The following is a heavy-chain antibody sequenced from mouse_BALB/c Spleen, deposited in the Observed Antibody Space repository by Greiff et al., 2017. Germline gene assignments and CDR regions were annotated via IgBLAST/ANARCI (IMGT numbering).Heavy chain of an antibody. D-gene: IGHD2-1*01. J-gene: IGHJ3*01. Sequence: VQLQQSGPSLVKPSQTLSLTCSVTGDSITSGYWNWIRKFPGNKLEYMGYISYSGSTYYNPSLKSRISITRDTSKNQYYLQLNSVTTEDTATYYCARTNYGNYAWFAYWGQGTLVTVSA. CDR3: ARTNYGNYAWFAY. CDR1: GDSITSGY. CDR2: ISYSGST. V-gene: IGHV3-8*02.